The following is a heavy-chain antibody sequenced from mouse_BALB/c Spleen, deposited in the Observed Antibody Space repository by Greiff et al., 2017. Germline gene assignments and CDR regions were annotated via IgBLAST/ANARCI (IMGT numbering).Heavy chain of an antibody. CDR2: INSNGGST. J-gene: IGHJ2*01. D-gene: IGHD2-9*01. CDR3: ASLLWFFYYFDY. CDR1: GFTFSSYG. V-gene: IGHV5-6-3*01. Sequence: DVKLVESGGGLVQPGGSLRLSCAASGFTFSSYGMSWVRQTPDKRLELVATINSNGGSTYYPDSVKGRFTISRDNAKNTLYLQMSSLKSEDTAMYYCASLLWFFYYFDYWGQGTTLTVSS.